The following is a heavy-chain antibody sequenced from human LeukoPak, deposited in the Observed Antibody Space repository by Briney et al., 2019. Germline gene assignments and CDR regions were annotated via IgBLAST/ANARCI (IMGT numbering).Heavy chain of an antibody. CDR3: ARYYDFWSGYYRENYYYYYMDV. V-gene: IGHV1-2*02. D-gene: IGHD3-3*01. CDR2: INPNSGGT. CDR1: GYTFTGYY. J-gene: IGHJ6*03. Sequence: ASVKVSCKASGYTFTGYYMHWVRQAPGQGLEWMGWINPNSGGTNYAQKFQGRVTMTRDTSISTAYMELSRLRSDDTAVYYCARYYDFWSGYYRENYYYYYMDVWGKGTTVTVSS.